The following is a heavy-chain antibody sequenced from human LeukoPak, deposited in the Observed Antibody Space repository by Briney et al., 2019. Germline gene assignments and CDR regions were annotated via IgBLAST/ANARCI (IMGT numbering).Heavy chain of an antibody. CDR2: INHSGST. D-gene: IGHD2-21*02. J-gene: IGHJ5*02. V-gene: IGHV4-34*01. CDR1: GRPFSRYY. Sequence: SETLSLTCAVYGRPFSRYYWSWLRHPPGKGLEWIGEINHSGSTNYNPSLKSRVTISVDTSKNQFSLKLSSVTAADTAVYYCARGGTLTGFDPWGEGTLVTVSS. CDR3: ARGGTLTGFDP.